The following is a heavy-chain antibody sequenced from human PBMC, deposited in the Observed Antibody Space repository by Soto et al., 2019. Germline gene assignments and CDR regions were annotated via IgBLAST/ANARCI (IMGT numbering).Heavy chain of an antibody. J-gene: IGHJ1*01. CDR3: ARERVGAATKYFQH. Sequence: QVQLVQSGAEVKKPGSSVKVSCKASGGTFSSYAISWVRQAPGQGLEWMGGIIPIFGTANYAQKFQGRVPITADESTRTAYMELGSLRSEDTAVYYCARERVGAATKYFQHWGQGTLVTVSS. D-gene: IGHD1-26*01. CDR1: GGTFSSYA. V-gene: IGHV1-69*12. CDR2: IIPIFGTA.